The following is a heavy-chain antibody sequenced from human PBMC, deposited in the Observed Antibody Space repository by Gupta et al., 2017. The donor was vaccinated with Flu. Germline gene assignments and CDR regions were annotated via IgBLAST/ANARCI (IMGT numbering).Heavy chain of an antibody. CDR1: GGSISDTSYY. V-gene: IGHV4-39*01. D-gene: IGHD2/OR15-2a*01. CDR3: ARRITYGKTFDY. Sequence: QLQLQESGPGLVKPSETLSLICTVSGGSISDTSYYWGWIRQPPGKVLEWIGNVGYSGNTFYNPSLKSRVTISVDTSKNQFSLKLSSVTAADTAVYYCARRITYGKTFDYWGQGSLVTVSS. J-gene: IGHJ4*02. CDR2: VGYSGNT.